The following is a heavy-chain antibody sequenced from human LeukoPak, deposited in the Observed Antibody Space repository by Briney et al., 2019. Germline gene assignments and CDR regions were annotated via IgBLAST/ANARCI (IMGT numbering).Heavy chain of an antibody. V-gene: IGHV3-21*01. Sequence: PGGSLRLSCAASGFTFSSYSMNWVRQAPGKGLEWVSSISTSSSYIYSADSVKVRFTISRDNAKNSLYLQMNSLRAEDTAVYYCARDYDRYFDRWGRGTLVTVSS. J-gene: IGHJ2*01. CDR3: ARDYDRYFDR. CDR1: GFTFSSYS. D-gene: IGHD3-3*01. CDR2: ISTSSSYI.